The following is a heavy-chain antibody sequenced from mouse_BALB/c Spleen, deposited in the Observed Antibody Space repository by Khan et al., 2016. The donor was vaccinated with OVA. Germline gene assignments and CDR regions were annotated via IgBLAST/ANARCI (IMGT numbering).Heavy chain of an antibody. J-gene: IGHJ2*01. Sequence: EVELVESGGDLVKPGGSLKLSCAASGFTFSSYGMSWVRQTPDKRLEWVATISSGGNYTYYPDSVKGRFTISRDNAKNTLYLQMSSLKSEDTAMYFCATLYFYGSRVCFDYWGQGTTLTVSS. D-gene: IGHD1-1*01. CDR1: GFTFSSYG. CDR3: ATLYFYGSRVCFDY. CDR2: ISSGGNYT. V-gene: IGHV5-6*01.